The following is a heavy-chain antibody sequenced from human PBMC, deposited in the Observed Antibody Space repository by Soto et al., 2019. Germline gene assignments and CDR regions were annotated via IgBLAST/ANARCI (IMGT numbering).Heavy chain of an antibody. Sequence: GGSLRLSCAGSGFTPTTTPLSWVRQPPGKGLEWVATASGAASHTYYVDSVRGRFFISRDDSKNTVTLQMNNLTVDDTAVYYCAPSFRYFDNWGQGILVTVSS. V-gene: IGHV3-23*01. D-gene: IGHD3-9*01. J-gene: IGHJ4*02. CDR1: GFTPTTTP. CDR2: ASGAASHT. CDR3: APSFRYFDN.